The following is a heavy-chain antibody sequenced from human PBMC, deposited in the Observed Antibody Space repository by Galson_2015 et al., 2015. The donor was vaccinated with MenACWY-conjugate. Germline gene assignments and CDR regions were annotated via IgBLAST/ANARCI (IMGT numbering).Heavy chain of an antibody. D-gene: IGHD3-10*01. V-gene: IGHV3-20*04. CDR3: ARAGEDGSGSYHDAFDI. CDR1: GFPFDDYG. CDR2: INWNGGST. J-gene: IGHJ3*02. Sequence: LRLSCAASGFPFDDYGMSWVRQAPGKGLEWVSGINWNGGSTGYADSVKGRFTISRDNAKNSLYLQMNSLGAEDTALYYCARAGEDGSGSYHDAFDIWGQGTMVTVSS.